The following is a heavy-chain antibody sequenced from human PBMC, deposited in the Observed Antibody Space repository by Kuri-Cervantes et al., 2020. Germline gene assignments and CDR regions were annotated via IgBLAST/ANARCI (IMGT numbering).Heavy chain of an antibody. CDR2: INHSGST. Sequence: SETLSLTCAVYGGPFSGYYCSWIRQPPGKGLEWTGEINHSGSTNYNPSLKSRVTISVDTSQNQFSLKLNSVTAADTAVYYCARRVPGSSADYWGQGTLVTVSS. J-gene: IGHJ4*02. CDR3: ARRVPGSSADY. D-gene: IGHD6-6*01. CDR1: GGPFSGYY. V-gene: IGHV4-34*01.